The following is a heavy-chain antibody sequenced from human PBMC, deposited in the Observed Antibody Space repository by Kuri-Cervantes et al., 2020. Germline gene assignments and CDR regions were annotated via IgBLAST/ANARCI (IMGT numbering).Heavy chain of an antibody. Sequence: ESLKISCAVYGGSFSTYYWSWIRQPPGKGLEWIGETNHRGRINYNPSLKSRVTISVDTSKNQFSLKLSSVTTADTAVYYCARGGYGYFDYWGQGTLVTVSS. J-gene: IGHJ4*02. D-gene: IGHD5-18*01. CDR1: GGSFSTYY. V-gene: IGHV4-34*01. CDR2: TNHRGRI. CDR3: ARGGYGYFDY.